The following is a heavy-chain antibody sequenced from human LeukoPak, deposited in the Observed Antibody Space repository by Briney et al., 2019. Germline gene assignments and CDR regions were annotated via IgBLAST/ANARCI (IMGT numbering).Heavy chain of an antibody. CDR1: GXSFSGYY. Sequence: SETLSLTCAVYGXSFSGYYWSWIRQPPGKGLEWIGEINHSGSTNYNPSLKSRVTISVDTSKNQFSLKLSSVTAADTAVYYCAILALHYYGMDVWGQGTTVTVSS. D-gene: IGHD5-12*01. CDR2: INHSGST. CDR3: AILALHYYGMDV. J-gene: IGHJ6*02. V-gene: IGHV4-34*01.